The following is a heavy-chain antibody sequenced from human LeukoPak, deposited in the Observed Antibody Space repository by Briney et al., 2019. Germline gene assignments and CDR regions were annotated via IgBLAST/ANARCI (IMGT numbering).Heavy chain of an antibody. CDR3: ARGGYYDSSGYGGT. D-gene: IGHD3-22*01. V-gene: IGHV1-69*04. CDR2: IIPILGIA. J-gene: IGHJ5*02. Sequence: SVKVSCKASGGTFSSYAISWVRQAPGQGLEWMGRIIPILGIANYAQKFQGRVTITADKSTSTAYMELSSLRSEDTAVYYCARGGYYDSSGYGGTWGQGALVTVSS. CDR1: GGTFSSYA.